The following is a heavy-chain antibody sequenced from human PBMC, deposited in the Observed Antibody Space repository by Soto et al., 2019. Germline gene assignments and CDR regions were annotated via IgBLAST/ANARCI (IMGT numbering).Heavy chain of an antibody. V-gene: IGHV4-61*08. Sequence: PSETLSLTCSVSGGSVSSGGYHWTWIRQPPGKGLEWIGYISYTGTTNYNPSLKSRVTISVDTSKNQFSLRLTSVTPADTALYYCAKLVAVAGTDDWFDPWGQGTLVTV. CDR3: AKLVAVAGTDDWFDP. CDR2: ISYTGTT. D-gene: IGHD6-19*01. CDR1: GGSVSSGGYH. J-gene: IGHJ5*02.